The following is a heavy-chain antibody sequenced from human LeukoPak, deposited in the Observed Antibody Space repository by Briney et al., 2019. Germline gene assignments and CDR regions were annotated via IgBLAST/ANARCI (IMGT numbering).Heavy chain of an antibody. D-gene: IGHD3-3*01. CDR2: IYSGGST. J-gene: IGHJ6*02. V-gene: IGHV3-66*01. CDR1: GFTVSSNY. Sequence: PGGSLRLSCAASGFTVSSNYMSWVRQAPGKGLEWVSVIYSGGSTYYADSVKGRFTISRDNSKNTPYLQMNSLRAEDTAVYYCASGFTIFGVVTDYYYGMDVWGQGTTVTVSS. CDR3: ASGFTIFGVVTDYYYGMDV.